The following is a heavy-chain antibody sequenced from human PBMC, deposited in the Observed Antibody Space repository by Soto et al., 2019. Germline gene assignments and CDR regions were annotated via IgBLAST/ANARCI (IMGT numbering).Heavy chain of an antibody. J-gene: IGHJ4*02. D-gene: IGHD3-3*02. V-gene: IGHV1-46*01. Sequence: ASVKVSCKASGYSFFSYYIHWVRQAPGQGLEWMGRFLASGGNTFYAQRCRGRVSMTRDTSSTNTVSLELTSLTSDDTAVYYCARGGATIFGVIDSWGQGSRVTVSS. CDR2: FLASGGNT. CDR1: GYSFFSYY. CDR3: ARGGATIFGVIDS.